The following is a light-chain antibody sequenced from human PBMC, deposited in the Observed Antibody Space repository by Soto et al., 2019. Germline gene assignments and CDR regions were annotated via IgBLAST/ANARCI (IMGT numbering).Light chain of an antibody. J-gene: IGKJ1*01. V-gene: IGKV3-20*01. CDR2: GAS. Sequence: EIVLTQSPGTQSLSPGERATLSCRASQSVSSNFLAWYQQKPGQAPRLLIYGASSRATGIPDRFSGSGSGTDFTLTISRLEPEDFAVYYCQQYDSSPVTFGQGTKVEIK. CDR1: QSVSSNF. CDR3: QQYDSSPVT.